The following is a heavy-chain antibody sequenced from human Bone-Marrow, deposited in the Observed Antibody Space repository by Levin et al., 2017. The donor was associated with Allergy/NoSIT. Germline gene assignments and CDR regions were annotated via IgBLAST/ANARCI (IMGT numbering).Heavy chain of an antibody. Sequence: GESLKISCAASGFTISSNYMSWVRQAPGKGLEWVSVIYSGGSTYYADSVKGRFTISRDNSKNTLYLQMNSLRAEDTAVYYCARGFYYGSGGDWGQGTLVTVSS. CDR3: ARGFYYGSGGD. V-gene: IGHV3-53*01. J-gene: IGHJ4*02. D-gene: IGHD3-10*01. CDR2: IYSGGST. CDR1: GFTISSNY.